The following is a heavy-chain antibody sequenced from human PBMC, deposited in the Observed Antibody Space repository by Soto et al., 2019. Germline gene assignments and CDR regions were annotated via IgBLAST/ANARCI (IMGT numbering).Heavy chain of an antibody. J-gene: IGHJ5*02. V-gene: IGHV4-31*03. D-gene: IGHD3-9*01. CDR3: ARGSGYYDILTGYVYNWFDP. Sequence: QVQLQESGPGLVKPSQTLSLTCTVSGGSISSGGYYWSWIRQHPGKGLEWIGYIYYSGSTYYNPSLKSRVTIAVGTSKNQFSLKLSSVTAADTAVYYCARGSGYYDILTGYVYNWFDPWGQGTLVTVSS. CDR2: IYYSGST. CDR1: GGSISSGGYY.